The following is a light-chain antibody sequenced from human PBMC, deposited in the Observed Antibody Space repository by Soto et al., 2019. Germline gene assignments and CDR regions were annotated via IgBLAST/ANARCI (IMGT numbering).Light chain of an antibody. CDR2: EVN. CDR1: SSEVGAYDY. V-gene: IGLV2-14*01. Sequence: QSAMTQPASLSGSPGQSITIWCTGTSSEVGAYDYVSWFQQPPGKAPKPMISEVNNPPSGVSNRFSGSKSGTTAYLTISGLKVEEEAEYFCCSFTTTSTHVFGTGTKVTLL. CDR3: CSFTTTSTHV. J-gene: IGLJ1*01.